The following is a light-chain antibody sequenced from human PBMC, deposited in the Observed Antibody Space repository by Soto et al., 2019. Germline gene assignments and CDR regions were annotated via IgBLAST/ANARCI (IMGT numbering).Light chain of an antibody. CDR3: QHYWT. V-gene: IGKV1-5*03. CDR1: QIITGW. CDR2: KAS. J-gene: IGKJ2*01. Sequence: DVQMTQSPSTLSASVGDRVTITCRASQIITGWLAWYQQKPGKAPKLLIYKASNLESGVPSRFSGSGSGTEFTLTISSLQPDYFATYYCQHYWTFGQGTKLEIK.